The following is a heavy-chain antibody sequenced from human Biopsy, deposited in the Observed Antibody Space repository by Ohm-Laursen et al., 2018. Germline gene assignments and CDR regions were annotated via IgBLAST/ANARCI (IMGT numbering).Heavy chain of an antibody. CDR3: AREGGGGYHDY. Sequence: GSLRLSCAASGFTFSDYYMSWIRQAPGKGLEWLSYVSGSGTTIFYADSVKGRFTVSRDNAKNSLYLQMNSLTVEDTAVYYCAREGGGGYHDYWGQGTLVTVSS. CDR1: GFTFSDYY. J-gene: IGHJ4*02. CDR2: VSGSGTTI. D-gene: IGHD3-16*02. V-gene: IGHV3-11*01.